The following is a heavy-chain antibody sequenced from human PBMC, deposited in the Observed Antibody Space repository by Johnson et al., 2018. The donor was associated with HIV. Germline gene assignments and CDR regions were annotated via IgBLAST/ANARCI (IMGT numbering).Heavy chain of an antibody. CDR2: INWNGGST. J-gene: IGHJ3*02. D-gene: IGHD5-18*01. Sequence: VQLVESGGGVVRPGGSLTLSCVVSGFTFTEYGMSWVRQAPGKGLEWVSGINWNGGSTGYADSVKGRFTISRDDPKNTVYLQMNSLRGEDTAVYYCAREKAWIQMWDDAFDIWGQGTMVTVSS. CDR1: GFTFTEYG. V-gene: IGHV3-20*04. CDR3: AREKAWIQMWDDAFDI.